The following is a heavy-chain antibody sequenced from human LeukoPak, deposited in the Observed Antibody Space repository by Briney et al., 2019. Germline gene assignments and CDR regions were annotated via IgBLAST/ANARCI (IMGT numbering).Heavy chain of an antibody. D-gene: IGHD3-3*01. CDR1: GGSISSYY. Sequence: SETLSLTCTVSGGSISSYYWSWIRQPPGKGLEWIGRIYTSGSTNYNPSLKSRVTMSVDTSKNQFSLKLSSVTAADTAVYYCARGSIWSGYLDYWGQGTLVTVSS. V-gene: IGHV4-4*07. CDR3: ARGSIWSGYLDY. J-gene: IGHJ4*02. CDR2: IYTSGST.